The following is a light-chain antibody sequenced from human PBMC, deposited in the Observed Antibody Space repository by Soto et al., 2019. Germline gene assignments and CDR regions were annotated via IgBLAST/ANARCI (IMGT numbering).Light chain of an antibody. Sequence: EIVLTQSPDTLTLSPGERATLSCRASQRIRSGRLAWYQQKPGQAPRLVIFDASNRASGTPERFTGSGSGTDFTLTIARLESEDFAVYYCQEYHGSPVTFGLGTRLEIK. J-gene: IGKJ5*01. CDR2: DAS. V-gene: IGKV3-20*01. CDR1: QRIRSGR. CDR3: QEYHGSPVT.